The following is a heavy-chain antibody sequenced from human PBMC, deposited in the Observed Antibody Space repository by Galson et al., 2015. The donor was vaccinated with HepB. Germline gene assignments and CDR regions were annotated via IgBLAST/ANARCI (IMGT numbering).Heavy chain of an antibody. V-gene: IGHV3-21*01. CDR1: GFTFSSYS. D-gene: IGHD3/OR15-3a*01. Sequence: SLRLSCAASGFTFSSYSMNWVRQAPGKGLEWVSSISSSSSYIYYADSVKGRFTISRDNAKNSLYLQMNSLRAEDTAVYYCARDSTVMVSDWLSIFGAFDIWGQGTMVTVSS. CDR3: ARDSTVMVSDWLSIFGAFDI. J-gene: IGHJ3*02. CDR2: ISSSSSYI.